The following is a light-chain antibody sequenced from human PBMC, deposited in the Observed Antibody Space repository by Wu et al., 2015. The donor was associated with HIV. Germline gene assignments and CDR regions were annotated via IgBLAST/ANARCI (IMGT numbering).Light chain of an antibody. J-gene: IGKJ2*01. V-gene: IGKV3-20*01. CDR1: QSVSSSY. Sequence: EIVMTQSPATLSVSPGERATLSCRASQSVSSSYLTWFQQKPGQAPRLLIYGASTRATGIPDRFSGSVSGTDFTLTISRLEPEDFAVYSCQQYGSSPYTFGQGTKLEIK. CDR3: QQYGSSPYT. CDR2: GAS.